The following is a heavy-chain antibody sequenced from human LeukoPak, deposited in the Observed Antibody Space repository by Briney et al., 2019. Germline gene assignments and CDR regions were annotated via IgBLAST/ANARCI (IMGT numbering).Heavy chain of an antibody. Sequence: GGSLRLSCAASGFTFSSYSMNWVRQAPGKGLEWVAKIKQDGSEKYYVDSVKGRFTISRDNAKNSLYLQMNSLGAEDTAVYYCARRGTSSSWAHFDYWGQGTLVTVSS. CDR2: IKQDGSEK. CDR1: GFTFSSYS. V-gene: IGHV3-7*03. J-gene: IGHJ4*02. D-gene: IGHD6-13*01. CDR3: ARRGTSSSWAHFDY.